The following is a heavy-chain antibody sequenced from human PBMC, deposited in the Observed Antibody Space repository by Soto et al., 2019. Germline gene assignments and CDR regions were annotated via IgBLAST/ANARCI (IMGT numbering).Heavy chain of an antibody. CDR3: ASLYSNYDYYYYMDV. CDR2: ISSSSSYI. CDR1: GFTFSSYS. V-gene: IGHV3-21*01. Sequence: GGSLRLSCAASGFTFSSYSMNWVRHAPGKGLEWVSSISSSSSYIYYADSVKGRFTISRDNAKNSLYLQMNSLRAEDTPVYYCASLYSNYDYYYYMDVWGKGTTVTVSS. J-gene: IGHJ6*03. D-gene: IGHD4-4*01.